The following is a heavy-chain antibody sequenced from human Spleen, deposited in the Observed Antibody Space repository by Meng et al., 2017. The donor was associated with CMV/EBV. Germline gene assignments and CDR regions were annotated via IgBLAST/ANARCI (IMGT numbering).Heavy chain of an antibody. D-gene: IGHD3-16*01. CDR1: GFSFTTYT. CDR3: WGSGFSLDS. Sequence: LSLTCAASGFSFTTYTINWVRQAPGKGLEWLSSISGSSTYIYYADSMRGRFTISRDNSENTLYLQMNSLRDEDTAVYYCWGSGFSLDSWGLGTLVTVSS. CDR2: ISGSSTYI. J-gene: IGHJ4*02. V-gene: IGHV3-21*04.